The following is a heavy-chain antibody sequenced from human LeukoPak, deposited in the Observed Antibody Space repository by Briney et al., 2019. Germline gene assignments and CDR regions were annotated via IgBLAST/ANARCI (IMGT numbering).Heavy chain of an antibody. J-gene: IGHJ6*03. CDR2: IYHSGST. CDR1: GYSISSGYY. V-gene: IGHV4-38-2*02. Sequence: SETLSLTCTVSGYSISSGYYWGWIRQPPGKGLEWIGSIYHSGSTYYNPSLKSRVTISVDTSKNQFSLKLSSVTAADTAVYYCARDQGIAALGYYYYMDVWGKGTTVTVSS. CDR3: ARDQGIAALGYYYYMDV. D-gene: IGHD6-13*01.